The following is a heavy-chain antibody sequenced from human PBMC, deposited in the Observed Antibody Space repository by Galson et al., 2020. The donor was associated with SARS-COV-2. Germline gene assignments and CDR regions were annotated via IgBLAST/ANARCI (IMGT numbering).Heavy chain of an antibody. V-gene: IGHV3-9*01. CDR2: ISWNSGSI. Sequence: GGSLRLSCAASGFTFDDYAMHWVRQAPGMGLEWVSGISWNSGSIGYADSVKGRFTISRDNAKNSLYLQMNSLRAEDTALYYCAKADCSSTSCLNWFDPWGQGTLVTVSS. CDR3: AKADCSSTSCLNWFDP. D-gene: IGHD2-2*01. J-gene: IGHJ5*02. CDR1: GFTFDDYA.